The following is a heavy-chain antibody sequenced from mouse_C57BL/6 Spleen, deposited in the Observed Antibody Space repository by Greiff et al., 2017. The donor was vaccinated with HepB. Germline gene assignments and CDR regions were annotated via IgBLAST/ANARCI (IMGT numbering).Heavy chain of an antibody. CDR1: GYTFTSYW. Sequence: VQLQQPGAELVKPGASVKLSCKASGYTFTSYWMQWVKQRPGQGLEWIGEIDPSDSYTNYNQKFKGKATLTVDTSSSTAYMQLSSLTSEDSAVYYCARKNYRSHFDYWGQGTTLTVSS. CDR2: IDPSDSYT. V-gene: IGHV1-50*01. CDR3: ARKNYRSHFDY. D-gene: IGHD2-12*01. J-gene: IGHJ2*01.